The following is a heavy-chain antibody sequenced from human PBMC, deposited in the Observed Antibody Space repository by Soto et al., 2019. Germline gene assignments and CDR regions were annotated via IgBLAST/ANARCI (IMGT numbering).Heavy chain of an antibody. CDR1: GGSIRRGGYY. CDR3: ARDRLMATAGTARHYFGLDV. J-gene: IGHJ6*02. CDR2: IYYSGNT. D-gene: IGHD5-18*01. Sequence: SETLSLTCTVSGGSIRRGGYYWSWVRQNPRRGLEWIGNIYYSGNTYYNPSLKSRLTISVDTSKNQFSLNLSSVTAADTAVYYCARDRLMATAGTARHYFGLDVWGQGTTVTVSS. V-gene: IGHV4-31*03.